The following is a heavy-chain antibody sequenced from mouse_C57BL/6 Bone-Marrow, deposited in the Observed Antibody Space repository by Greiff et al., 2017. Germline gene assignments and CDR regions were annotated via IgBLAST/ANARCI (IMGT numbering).Heavy chain of an antibody. CDR2: IDPENGDT. D-gene: IGHD2-1*01. CDR1: GFNIKDDY. CDR3: TLGNVDD. J-gene: IGHJ2*01. V-gene: IGHV14-4*01. Sequence: EVQRVESGAELVRPGASVKLSCTASGFNIKDDYMHWVKQRPEQGLEWIGWIDPENGDTEYASKFQGKATITADPSSNTAYLQLSSLTSEDAAVYYCTLGNVDDWGKGTTLTVSS.